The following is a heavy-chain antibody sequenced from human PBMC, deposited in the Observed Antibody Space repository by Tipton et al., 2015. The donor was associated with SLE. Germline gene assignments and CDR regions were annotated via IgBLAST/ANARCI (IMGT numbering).Heavy chain of an antibody. Sequence: TLSLTCTVSGGSISSYYWSWIRQPPGKGLEWIGSIYHSGSTYYNPSLKSRVTISVDTSKNQFSLKLSSVTAADTAVYYCARLLPREVVPAAPSWFDPWGQGTLVTVSS. CDR3: ARLLPREVVPAAPSWFDP. V-gene: IGHV4-59*08. CDR1: GGSISSYY. CDR2: IYHSGST. J-gene: IGHJ5*02. D-gene: IGHD2-2*01.